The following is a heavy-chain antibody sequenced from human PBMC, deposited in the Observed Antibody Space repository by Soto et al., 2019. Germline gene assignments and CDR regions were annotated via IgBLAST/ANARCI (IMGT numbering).Heavy chain of an antibody. J-gene: IGHJ4*02. CDR1: GFTFSSNW. V-gene: IGHV3-74*01. CDR3: ARGTGTALLG. CDR2: ISSDGSST. Sequence: LRLSCAASGFTFSSNWMHWARQAPGKGLVWVSRISSDGSSTAYADSVKGRFTISRDNAKNTLYLQMNSLRAEDTAVYYCARGTGTALLGWGQGTLVTVSS. D-gene: IGHD2-15*01.